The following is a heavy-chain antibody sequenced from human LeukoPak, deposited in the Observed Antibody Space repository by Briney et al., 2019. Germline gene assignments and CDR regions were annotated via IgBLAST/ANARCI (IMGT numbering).Heavy chain of an antibody. J-gene: IGHJ4*02. CDR2: ISTSGSTI. CDR1: GFTFSSYE. V-gene: IGHV3-48*03. CDR3: ARTPRSGNIVVVPAAGYFDY. D-gene: IGHD2-2*01. Sequence: GGSLRLSCAASGFTFSSYEMNWVRQAPGKGLEWVSYISTSGSTIYYADSVKGRFTISRDNAKNSLYLQMNSLRAEDTAVYYCARTPRSGNIVVVPAAGYFDYWGQGTPVTVSS.